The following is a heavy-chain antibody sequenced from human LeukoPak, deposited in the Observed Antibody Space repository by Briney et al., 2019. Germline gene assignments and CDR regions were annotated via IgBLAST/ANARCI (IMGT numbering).Heavy chain of an antibody. CDR1: GFTFNSNG. Sequence: GGSLRLSCAASGFTFNSNGMHWVRQAPGKGLEGVALIWYDGSNKYYADSVKGRFTISRDSSKNTLYLQMNSLRAEDTAVYYCAKAGDNSGYYPAFYYYMDVWGRGTTVTVSS. CDR3: AKAGDNSGYYPAFYYYMDV. V-gene: IGHV3-33*06. D-gene: IGHD3-22*01. J-gene: IGHJ6*03. CDR2: IWYDGSNK.